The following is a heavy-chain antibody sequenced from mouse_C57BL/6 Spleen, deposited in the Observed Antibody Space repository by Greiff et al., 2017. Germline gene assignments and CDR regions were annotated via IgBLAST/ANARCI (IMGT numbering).Heavy chain of an antibody. J-gene: IGHJ4*01. D-gene: IGHD2-12*01. CDR2: INPYNGDT. Sequence: VHVTQSGPELVKPGASVKISCKASGYSFTGYFMNWVKQSHGKSLEWIGRINPYNGDTSYNQKFKGKATLTVDKSSSTAHMELLSLTSEDFSVYYCAPTIITPYYYAMDYWGQGTSVTVSS. V-gene: IGHV1-37*01. CDR1: GYSFTGYF. CDR3: APTIITPYYYAMDY.